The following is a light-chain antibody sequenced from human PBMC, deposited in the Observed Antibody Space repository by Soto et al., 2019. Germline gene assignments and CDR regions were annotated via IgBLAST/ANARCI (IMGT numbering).Light chain of an antibody. CDR2: GAS. J-gene: IGKJ2*01. Sequence: IVLTQSPGSLSLSPGERATLSCRASQSVSSTFFAWYQQKPGQAPRLLIFGASSRATGIPDRFSGSGSGTDFTLTISRLEPEDFVVYFCQQYSSLPHTFGQGTKLEVK. CDR1: QSVSSTF. V-gene: IGKV3-20*01. CDR3: QQYSSLPHT.